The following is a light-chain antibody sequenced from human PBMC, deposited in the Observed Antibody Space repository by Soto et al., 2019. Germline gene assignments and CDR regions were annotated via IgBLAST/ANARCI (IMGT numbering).Light chain of an antibody. V-gene: IGKV1-9*01. J-gene: IGKJ3*01. CDR3: QQLNSYSIVT. CDR2: GAS. Sequence: DIPLTQSPSFLSASVGDRVTITCRASQDISSYLAWYQQKPGKAPHLLIFGASSLRSGVPSRFSGSGSRTEFTLTISSLQPEDFATYYCQQLNSYSIVTFGPGTKVDIK. CDR1: QDISSY.